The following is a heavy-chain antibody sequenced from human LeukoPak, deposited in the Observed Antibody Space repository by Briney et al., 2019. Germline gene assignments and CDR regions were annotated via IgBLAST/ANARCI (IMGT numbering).Heavy chain of an antibody. CDR3: TRSFLHVYHYDSSGYVRSAFDN. D-gene: IGHD3-22*01. Sequence: ASGKVSCKASGYTFTGYYLYWVRQAPGQELEWMGWINPNSGGTNFAQKFQGRVTMTRDTSISTVYMELSRPRSDDTAVYYCTRSFLHVYHYDSSGYVRSAFDNWGQGTMVTVSS. CDR1: GYTFTGYY. J-gene: IGHJ3*02. CDR2: INPNSGGT. V-gene: IGHV1-2*02.